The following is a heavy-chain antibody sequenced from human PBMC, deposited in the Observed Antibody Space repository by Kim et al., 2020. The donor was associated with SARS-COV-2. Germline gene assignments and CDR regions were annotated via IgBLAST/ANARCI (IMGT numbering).Heavy chain of an antibody. CDR3: ARVLAKGYSYGYGRDY. Sequence: YVKGRFTISRDNSKNTLYLQMNSLRAEDTAVYYCARVLAKGYSYGYGRDYWGQGTLVTVSS. J-gene: IGHJ4*02. V-gene: IGHV3-30*01. D-gene: IGHD5-18*01.